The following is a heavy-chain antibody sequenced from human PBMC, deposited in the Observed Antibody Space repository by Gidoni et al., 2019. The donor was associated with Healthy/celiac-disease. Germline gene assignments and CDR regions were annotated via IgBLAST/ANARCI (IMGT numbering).Heavy chain of an antibody. Sequence: EVQLLESGGGLVQPGGSLRLSCAASGFTFSSYAMRWVRQAPGKGLEWVSAISGSGGSTYYADSVKGRFTISRDNSKNTLYLQMNSLRAEDTAVYYCAKSKNGPSRALDYWGQGTLVTVSS. CDR3: AKSKNGPSRALDY. CDR1: GFTFSSYA. J-gene: IGHJ4*02. D-gene: IGHD4-17*01. V-gene: IGHV3-23*01. CDR2: ISGSGGST.